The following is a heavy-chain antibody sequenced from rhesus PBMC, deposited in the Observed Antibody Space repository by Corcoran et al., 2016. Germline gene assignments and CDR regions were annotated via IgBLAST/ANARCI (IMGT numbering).Heavy chain of an antibody. J-gene: IGHJ4*01. Sequence: QVQLQESGPGLVKPSETLPLTCAVSGASISSNYWSWIRQPPGKGLEWIGYIYGATFSTTYTPSLKSRVTISKDTSKNQFSLKLSSVTAADTAVYYCARIPVGNYYFDYWGQGVLVTVSS. CDR2: IYGATFST. CDR3: ARIPVGNYYFDY. V-gene: IGHV4-147*01. D-gene: IGHD4-17*01. CDR1: GASISSNY.